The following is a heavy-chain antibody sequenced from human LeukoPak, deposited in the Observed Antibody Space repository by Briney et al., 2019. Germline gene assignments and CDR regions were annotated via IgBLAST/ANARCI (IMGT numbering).Heavy chain of an antibody. V-gene: IGHV4-59*01. CDR2: VYYSGST. CDR1: GGSISTYY. J-gene: IGHJ4*02. CDR3: ARGDTSGWAHYFDS. D-gene: IGHD6-19*01. Sequence: SETLSLTCTVSGGSISTYYRTWIRQPPGKGLGWIGYVYYSGSTSYNPSLKSRVTMSVDTSNNQFSLRLDSVTAADTAVYFCARGDTSGWAHYFDSWGQGTLVTVSS.